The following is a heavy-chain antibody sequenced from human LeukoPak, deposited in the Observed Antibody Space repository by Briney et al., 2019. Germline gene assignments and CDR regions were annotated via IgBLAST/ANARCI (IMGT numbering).Heavy chain of an antibody. V-gene: IGHV3-73*01. J-gene: IGHJ6*03. CDR3: TTDLIPIAAAGSRHYYYYMDV. CDR1: GFTFSGSA. Sequence: GGSLRLSXAASGFTFSGSAMHWVRQASGKGLEWVGRIRSKANSYATAYAASVKGRFTISRDDSKNTAYLQMNSLKTEDTAVYYCTTDLIPIAAAGSRHYYYYMDVWGKGTTVTVSS. D-gene: IGHD6-13*01. CDR2: IRSKANSYAT.